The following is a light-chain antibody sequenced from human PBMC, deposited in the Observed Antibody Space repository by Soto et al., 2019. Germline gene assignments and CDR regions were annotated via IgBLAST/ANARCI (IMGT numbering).Light chain of an antibody. CDR2: VAS. V-gene: IGKV3-20*01. CDR3: QQYDSSPWT. J-gene: IGKJ1*01. Sequence: EILLTPSPGTLSLSPGERATLSCRASQRVSSSVLAWYQQKPGQAPRLRIYVASSRATGIPDRFSGSGSGTDFTLTISGLEPEDFAVYYCQQYDSSPWTFGQGTRVEI. CDR1: QRVSSSV.